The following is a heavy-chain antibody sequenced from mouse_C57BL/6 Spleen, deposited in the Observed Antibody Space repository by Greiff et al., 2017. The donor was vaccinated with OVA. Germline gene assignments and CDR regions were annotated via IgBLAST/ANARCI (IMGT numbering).Heavy chain of an antibody. D-gene: IGHD3-2*02. J-gene: IGHJ4*01. CDR3: ARRDSSGYGSYAMDY. Sequence: QVQLQQPGAELVKPGASVKLSCKASGYTFPSYWMQWVKQRPGQGLEWIGEIDPSDSYTNYNQKFKGKATLTVDTSSSTAYMQLSSLTSEDSAVYYCARRDSSGYGSYAMDYWGQGTSVTVSS. CDR2: IDPSDSYT. CDR1: GYTFPSYW. V-gene: IGHV1-50*01.